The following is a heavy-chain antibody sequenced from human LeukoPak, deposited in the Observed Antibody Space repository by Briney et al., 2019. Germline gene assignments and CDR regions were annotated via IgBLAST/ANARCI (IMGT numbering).Heavy chain of an antibody. CDR1: GFTFSTYS. Sequence: GGFLRLSCAASGFTFSTYSMNWVRQAPGKGLEWVSGISGSGISTYYADSVKGRFTISRDNSKNTLYLQMNSLRVEDTAVYYCAKSWNYYDSSGDDALDIWGQGTMVTVSS. CDR2: ISGSGIST. D-gene: IGHD3-22*01. V-gene: IGHV3-23*01. CDR3: AKSWNYYDSSGDDALDI. J-gene: IGHJ3*02.